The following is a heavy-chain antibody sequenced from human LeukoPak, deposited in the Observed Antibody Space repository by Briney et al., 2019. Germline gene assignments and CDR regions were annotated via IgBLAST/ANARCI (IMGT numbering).Heavy chain of an antibody. CDR2: IKEDGSEK. D-gene: IGHD6-19*01. Sequence: GGSLRLSCGVSGFTYSIYSMSWVRQAPGKGLEWVANIKEDGSEKYYVDSVKGRFTISRDDAKNSLYLQMNSLRVEDTAVYHCARARLAVSGNYFENWGQGTLVTVSS. V-gene: IGHV3-7*04. J-gene: IGHJ4*02. CDR1: GFTYSIYS. CDR3: ARARLAVSGNYFEN.